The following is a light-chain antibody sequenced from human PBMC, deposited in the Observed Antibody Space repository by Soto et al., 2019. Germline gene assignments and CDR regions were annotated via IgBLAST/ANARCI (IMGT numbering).Light chain of an antibody. CDR3: QQYNSYSV. Sequence: DIQMTQSPSPLSASVGDRVTITCRASQSISSWLAWYQQKPGKAPKLLIYDASSLESGVPSMFSGSGSGTEFTLTISSLQPDDFATYYCQQYNSYSVFGPGTKVDIK. CDR1: QSISSW. V-gene: IGKV1-5*01. CDR2: DAS. J-gene: IGKJ3*01.